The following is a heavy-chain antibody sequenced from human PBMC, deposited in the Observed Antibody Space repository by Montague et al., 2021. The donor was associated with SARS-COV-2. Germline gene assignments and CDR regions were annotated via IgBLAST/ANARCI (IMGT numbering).Heavy chain of an antibody. V-gene: IGHV4-34*01. CDR2: INHSGST. CDR1: GGSFSGYY. D-gene: IGHD2-15*01. J-gene: IGHJ6*02. Sequence: SETLSLTCAVYGGSFSGYYWSWIRQPPGKGLEWIGEINHSGSTNYNPSLKSRVTISVDTSKNQFSLKLSSVTVADTAVYYCARGSGCSCGSGYSEWDPYYYYGMDGWGQGTTVTVSS. CDR3: ARGSGCSCGSGYSEWDPYYYYGMDG.